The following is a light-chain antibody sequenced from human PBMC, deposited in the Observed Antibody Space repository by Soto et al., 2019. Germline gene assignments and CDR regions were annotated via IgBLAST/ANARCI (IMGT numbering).Light chain of an antibody. CDR1: QDISSW. J-gene: IGKJ4*01. Sequence: DIQMTQSPSSVSASVGDRVTITCRASQDISSWVAWYQQKPGKAPKLLISAASSLQSGVPRRFSGSGSGTDFTLVISSXQAEDFATYFCQQGDSFPFTFGGGTKVDIK. CDR2: AAS. CDR3: QQGDSFPFT. V-gene: IGKV1-12*01.